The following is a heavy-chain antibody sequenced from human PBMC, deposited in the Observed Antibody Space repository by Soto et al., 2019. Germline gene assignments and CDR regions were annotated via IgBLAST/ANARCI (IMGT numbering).Heavy chain of an antibody. J-gene: IGHJ6*02. V-gene: IGHV1-69*01. CDR1: GGTFSSYA. CDR3: APIAAAGTGAYGMDV. D-gene: IGHD6-13*01. Sequence: QVQLVQSGAEVKKPGSSVKVSCKASGGTFSSYAISWVRQAPGQGLEWMGGIIPIFGTANYAQKFQGRVTITADESTSTDYMELSSLRSEDTAVYYCAPIAAAGTGAYGMDVWAKGPRSPSP. CDR2: IIPIFGTA.